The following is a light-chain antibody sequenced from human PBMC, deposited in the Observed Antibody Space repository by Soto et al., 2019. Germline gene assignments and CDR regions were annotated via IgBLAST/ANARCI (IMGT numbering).Light chain of an antibody. V-gene: IGKV3-11*01. J-gene: IGKJ5*01. Sequence: EIVLTQSPATLSLSPGERATLSCRASQSVSSYLARYQQKPGQAPRLLIYDASNRATGIPARFSGSGSGTDFTLTISDVQPEDFAVYYCQQRNNWPRLTFGQGTRLEIK. CDR2: DAS. CDR1: QSVSSY. CDR3: QQRNNWPRLT.